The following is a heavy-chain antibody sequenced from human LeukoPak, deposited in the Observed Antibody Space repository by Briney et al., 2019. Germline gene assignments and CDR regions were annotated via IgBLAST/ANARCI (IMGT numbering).Heavy chain of an antibody. Sequence: GASVKVSCKASGYTFTSYGISWVRQAPGQGLEWMGWISAYNGNTNYAQKLQGRVTMTTDTSTSTAYMELRSLGSDDTAVYYCARARGTVVAATPSYNWFDPWGQGTLVTVSS. CDR3: ARARGTVVAATPSYNWFDP. J-gene: IGHJ5*02. D-gene: IGHD2-15*01. CDR2: ISAYNGNT. CDR1: GYTFTSYG. V-gene: IGHV1-18*01.